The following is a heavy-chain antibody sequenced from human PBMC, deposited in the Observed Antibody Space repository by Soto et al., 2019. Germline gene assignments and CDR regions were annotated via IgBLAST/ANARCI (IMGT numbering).Heavy chain of an antibody. J-gene: IGHJ4*02. CDR1: GFTVSNAW. Sequence: ESGGGLVKPGGSLRLSCTASGFTVSNAWMSWVRQSPGKGLEWVGRIKSKTDGGTTDYAAPVNGRFTISRDDSKNTLFLQMNSLKTEDTAVYYCTTEPSLLYYDFWSGYYFDSWGQGTLVTVSS. D-gene: IGHD3-3*01. V-gene: IGHV3-15*01. CDR3: TTEPSLLYYDFWSGYYFDS. CDR2: IKSKTDGGTT.